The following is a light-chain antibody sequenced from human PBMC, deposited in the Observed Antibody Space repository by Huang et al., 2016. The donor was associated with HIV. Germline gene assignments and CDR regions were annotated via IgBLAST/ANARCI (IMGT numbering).Light chain of an antibody. CDR3: QQYGSSPWT. CDR2: GAS. J-gene: IGKJ1*01. Sequence: EIVLTRSPGTLSLSPGERATLSCRASQSVSSSYLGWYQQKPGQALRLLIYGASSRATGIPDRVSGSGSGTDFTLTISRLEPEDFAVYYCQQYGSSPWTFGQGTKVEIK. CDR1: QSVSSSY. V-gene: IGKV3-20*01.